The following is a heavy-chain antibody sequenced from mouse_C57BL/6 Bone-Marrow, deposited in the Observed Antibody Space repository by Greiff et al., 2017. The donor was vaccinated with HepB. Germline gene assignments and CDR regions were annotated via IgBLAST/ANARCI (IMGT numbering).Heavy chain of an antibody. Sequence: QVHVKQPGAELVKPGASVKLSCKASGYTFTSYWMHWVKQRPGRGLEWIGRIDPNSGGTKYNEKFKSKATLTVDKPSSTAYMQLSSLTSEDSAVYYCASRDGNSYAMDYWGQGTSVTVSS. J-gene: IGHJ4*01. D-gene: IGHD2-1*01. V-gene: IGHV1-72*01. CDR3: ASRDGNSYAMDY. CDR2: IDPNSGGT. CDR1: GYTFTSYW.